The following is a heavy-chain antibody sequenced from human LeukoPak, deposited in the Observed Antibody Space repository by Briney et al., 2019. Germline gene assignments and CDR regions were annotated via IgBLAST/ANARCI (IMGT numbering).Heavy chain of an antibody. D-gene: IGHD3-22*01. V-gene: IGHV3-21*01. J-gene: IGHJ4*02. Sequence: GGSLRLSCAASGFTFRNYGMGWVRQAPGKGLEWVSGIVPSGGTTYYADSVKGRFTISRDNAKNSLYLQMNSLRAEDTAVYYCARQSSGYLSPFDYWGQGTLVTVSS. CDR2: IVPSGGTT. CDR1: GFTFRNYG. CDR3: ARQSSGYLSPFDY.